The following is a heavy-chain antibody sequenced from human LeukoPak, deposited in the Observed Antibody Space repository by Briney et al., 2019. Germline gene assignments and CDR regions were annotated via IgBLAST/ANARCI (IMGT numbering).Heavy chain of an antibody. CDR2: IYPGDSDT. CDR3: ARPHTSGAFDI. Sequence: GESLKISCKVSGYSFSTYWIGWVRQMPGKGLEWMGIIYPGDSDTRYSPSFQGQVTISADKSISTAYLQWSSLKASDTAMYYCARPHTSGAFDIWGQGTMVTVSS. D-gene: IGHD2-21*01. V-gene: IGHV5-51*01. CDR1: GYSFSTYW. J-gene: IGHJ3*02.